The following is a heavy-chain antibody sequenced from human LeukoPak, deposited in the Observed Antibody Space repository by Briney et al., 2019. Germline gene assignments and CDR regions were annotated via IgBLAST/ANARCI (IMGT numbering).Heavy chain of an antibody. D-gene: IGHD6-13*01. CDR2: INSDGSST. J-gene: IGHJ4*02. V-gene: IGHV3-74*01. CDR1: GFTFSSYW. CDR3: VLGIAAADY. Sequence: GGSLRLSCAASGFTFSSYWLHWVRQAPGKGLVWVSRINSDGSSTSYADSVKGRFTISRDKAKNTLYLQMNSLRAEDTAVYYCVLGIAAADYWGQGTLVTVSS.